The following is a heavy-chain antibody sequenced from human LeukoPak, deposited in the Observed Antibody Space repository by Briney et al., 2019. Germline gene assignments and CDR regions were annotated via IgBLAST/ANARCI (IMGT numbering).Heavy chain of an antibody. D-gene: IGHD3-22*01. J-gene: IGHJ6*04. CDR2: IKQDGSEK. CDR3: ARETYYGTMDV. Sequence: PGGSLRLSCAASRFTFSSYWMSWVRQAPGKGLEWVANIKQDGSEKYYVDSVKGRFTISRDNAKNSLYLQMNSLRAEDTAVYYCARETYYGTMDVWGKGTTVTVSS. V-gene: IGHV3-7*03. CDR1: RFTFSSYW.